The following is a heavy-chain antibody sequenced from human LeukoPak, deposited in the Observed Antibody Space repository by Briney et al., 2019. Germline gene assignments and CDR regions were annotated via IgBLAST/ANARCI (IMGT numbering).Heavy chain of an antibody. CDR2: IYYSGST. D-gene: IGHD3-22*01. J-gene: IGHJ5*02. Sequence: SETLSLTCTVPGGSISSYYWSWIRQPPGKGLEWIGYIYYSGSTNYNPSLKSRVTISVDTSKNQFSLNLRSVTAADTAVYYCASFRGGYRSNWFDPWGQGTLVTVSS. CDR3: ASFRGGYRSNWFDP. V-gene: IGHV4-59*01. CDR1: GGSISSYY.